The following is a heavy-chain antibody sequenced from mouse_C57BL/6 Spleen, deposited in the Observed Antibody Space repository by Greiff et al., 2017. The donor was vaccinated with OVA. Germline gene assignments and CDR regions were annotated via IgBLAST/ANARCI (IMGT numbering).Heavy chain of an antibody. V-gene: IGHV1-64*01. Sequence: QVQLKQSGAELVKPGASVKLSCKASGYTFTSYWMHWVKQRPGQGLEWIGMIHPNSGSTNYNEKFKSKATLTVDKSSSTAYMQLSSLTSEDSAVYYCARAPLYSNYAMDYWGQGTSVTVSS. CDR2: IHPNSGST. CDR1: GYTFTSYW. J-gene: IGHJ4*01. D-gene: IGHD2-5*01. CDR3: ARAPLYSNYAMDY.